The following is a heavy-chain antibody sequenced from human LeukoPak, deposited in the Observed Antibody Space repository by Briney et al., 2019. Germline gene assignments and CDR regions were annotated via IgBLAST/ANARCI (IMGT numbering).Heavy chain of an antibody. CDR1: GFTFSSYW. Sequence: PGGSLRLSCAASGFTFSSYWMHWVRQAPGKGLVWVSRINSDGSSTSYADSVKGRFTISRDNAKNTLYLQMNSLRAEDTAVYYCARVDSSSSLYYYYYTDVWGKGTTVTVSS. J-gene: IGHJ6*03. D-gene: IGHD6-6*01. V-gene: IGHV3-74*01. CDR3: ARVDSSSSLYYYYYTDV. CDR2: INSDGSST.